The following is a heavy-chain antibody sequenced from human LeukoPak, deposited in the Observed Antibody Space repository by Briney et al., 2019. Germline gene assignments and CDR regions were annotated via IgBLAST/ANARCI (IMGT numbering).Heavy chain of an antibody. D-gene: IGHD1-26*01. V-gene: IGHV3-30-3*02. CDR2: ISYDGSNK. CDR1: GFTFSSYA. J-gene: IGHJ4*02. Sequence: GGSLRLSCAASGFTFSSYAMHWVRQAPGKGLEWVAVISYDGSNKYYADSVKGRFTISRDNAKNSLYLQMNSLRAEDTAVYYCAKWELYSGFYYIDYWGQGTLATVSS. CDR3: AKWELYSGFYYIDY.